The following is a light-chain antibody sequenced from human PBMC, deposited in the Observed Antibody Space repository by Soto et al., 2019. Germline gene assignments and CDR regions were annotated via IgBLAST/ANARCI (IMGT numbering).Light chain of an antibody. CDR1: QSVSSN. V-gene: IGKV3-15*01. J-gene: IGKJ4*01. CDR3: QQYNNWPPPLT. Sequence: IVMTQSPATLSVSPGERATLSCRASQSVSSNFAWYQQKPGQAPRLLIYGASTRATGIPARFSGSGSGTEFTLTISSLQSEDFAVYYCQQYNNWPPPLTFGGGTKVDIK. CDR2: GAS.